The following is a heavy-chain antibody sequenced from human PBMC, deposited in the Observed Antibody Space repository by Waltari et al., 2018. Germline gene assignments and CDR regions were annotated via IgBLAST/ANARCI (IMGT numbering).Heavy chain of an antibody. Sequence: QVQLVQSGAEVKKPGSSVKVSCKASGGTFSSYSISWVGQAPGQGLEWMGRIIPILGTTNYAQKFQGRVTVTADKSTSTAYMELSSLRSEDTAVYYCARGGEPEVAGLDYWGQGTLVTVSS. CDR2: IIPILGTT. CDR3: ARGGEPEVAGLDY. J-gene: IGHJ4*02. CDR1: GGTFSSYS. D-gene: IGHD6-19*01. V-gene: IGHV1-69*08.